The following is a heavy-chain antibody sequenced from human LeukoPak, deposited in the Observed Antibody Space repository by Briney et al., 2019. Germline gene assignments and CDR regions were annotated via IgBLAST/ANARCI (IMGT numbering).Heavy chain of an antibody. V-gene: IGHV1-2*06. D-gene: IGHD3-22*01. Sequence: ASVKVSCKASGYTFTGYGMHWVRQAPGQGLEWMGRIDPNSGGTNFAQKFQGRVTMTRDTSTSTAYMELSSLRSDDTAVYYCARVGYYDSSSGYLDYWGQGTLVTVFS. CDR2: IDPNSGGT. CDR1: GYTFTGYG. J-gene: IGHJ4*02. CDR3: ARVGYYDSSSGYLDY.